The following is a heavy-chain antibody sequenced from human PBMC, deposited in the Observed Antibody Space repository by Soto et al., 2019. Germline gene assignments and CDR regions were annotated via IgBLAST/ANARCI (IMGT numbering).Heavy chain of an antibody. CDR3: HGYGY. V-gene: IGHV3-53*01. D-gene: IGHD5-12*01. CDR2: IYSGGST. J-gene: IGHJ4*02. Sequence: EVQVVESGGGLIQPGGSLRLSCEVSGFSVTANYMSWVRQAQGKGLEWVSVIYSGGSTYYIDSVRGRFSISRDISKNTLYLQMNSLRAEDTAVYYCHGYGYWGQGTLVTVSS. CDR1: GFSVTANY.